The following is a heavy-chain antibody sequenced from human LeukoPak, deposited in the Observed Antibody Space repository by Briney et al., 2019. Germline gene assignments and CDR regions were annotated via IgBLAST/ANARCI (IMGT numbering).Heavy chain of an antibody. Sequence: GGSLRLSCAASGFTFSSYAMSWVRQAPGKGLEWVSPISSGGSTYYVDSVKGRFTSSRDNSKNTLYLQMNSLRAEDTAVYYCAKETILTGSAEFWGQGTLVTVSS. D-gene: IGHD3-9*01. CDR2: ISSGGST. V-gene: IGHV3-23*01. CDR3: AKETILTGSAEF. J-gene: IGHJ4*02. CDR1: GFTFSSYA.